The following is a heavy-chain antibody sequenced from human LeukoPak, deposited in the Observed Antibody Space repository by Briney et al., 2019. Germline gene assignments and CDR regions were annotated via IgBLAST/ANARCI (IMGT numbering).Heavy chain of an antibody. CDR1: GYTFTGFY. J-gene: IGHJ4*02. Sequence: ASVKVSCKTSGYTFTGFYMHWVRQAPGQGLEWMGWINPNSGGTNYAQKLQGRVTMTTDTSTSTAYMELRSLRSDDTAVYYCAREVATLELDYWGQGTLVTVSS. V-gene: IGHV1-2*02. D-gene: IGHD1-1*01. CDR3: AREVATLELDY. CDR2: INPNSGGT.